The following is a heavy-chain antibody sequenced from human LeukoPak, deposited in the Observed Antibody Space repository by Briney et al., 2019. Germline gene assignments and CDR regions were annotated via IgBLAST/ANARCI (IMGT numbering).Heavy chain of an antibody. CDR3: ARGHYDVLAASYKWTPDY. CDR2: ITSGGDYI. J-gene: IGHJ4*02. Sequence: GGSLRLSCAASGFTFRSYWMNWVRQAPGKGLEWVSSITSGGDYIYYADSVKGRFTTSRDNAKNSLSLQLNSLRVEDTAVYYCARGHYDVLAASYKWTPDYWGQGTLVTVSS. CDR1: GFTFRSYW. D-gene: IGHD3-9*01. V-gene: IGHV3-21*01.